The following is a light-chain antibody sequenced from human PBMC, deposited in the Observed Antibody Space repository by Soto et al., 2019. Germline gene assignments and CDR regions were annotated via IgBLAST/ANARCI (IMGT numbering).Light chain of an antibody. CDR3: SSYTSTSTPYV. CDR2: EFS. V-gene: IGLV2-14*01. J-gene: IGLJ1*01. Sequence: QSVLTHPASVSRSPGQSITISSTGTISDVCGYNYVSWYQHHPVKAPKLMIYEFSTRPSWVSNRLSCSKSGNTSSLTISGLQAEDESDYYCSSYTSTSTPYVFGTGTKVTDL. CDR1: ISDVCGYNY.